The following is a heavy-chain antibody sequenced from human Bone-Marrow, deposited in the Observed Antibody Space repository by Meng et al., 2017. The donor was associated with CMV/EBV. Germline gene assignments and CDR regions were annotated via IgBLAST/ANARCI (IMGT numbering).Heavy chain of an antibody. CDR2: IKSKTDGGTT. J-gene: IGHJ4*02. Sequence: MSWVRQAPGKGLEWVGRIKSKTDGGTTDYAAPVKGRFTISRDDSKNTLYLQMNSLKTEDTAVYYCTTDSEYYYDSSGYLLGGYWGQGTLVTVSS. CDR3: TTDSEYYYDSSGYLLGGY. D-gene: IGHD3-22*01. V-gene: IGHV3-15*01.